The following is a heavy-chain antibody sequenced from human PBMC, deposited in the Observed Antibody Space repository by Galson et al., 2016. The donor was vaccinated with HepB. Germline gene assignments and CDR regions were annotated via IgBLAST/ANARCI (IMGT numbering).Heavy chain of an antibody. V-gene: IGHV1-18*01. Sequence: SVKVSCKASGYIFPSYGISWVRQAPGQGLEWMGWISAYNGKANYAQQLQGRVSMTTDTSTSTVYMDLRSLRSDDTAVYYCARDLRPVLGYSYGRYYFDYWGQGTLVTVSS. CDR3: ARDLRPVLGYSYGRYYFDY. J-gene: IGHJ4*02. CDR2: ISAYNGKA. D-gene: IGHD5-18*01. CDR1: GYIFPSYG.